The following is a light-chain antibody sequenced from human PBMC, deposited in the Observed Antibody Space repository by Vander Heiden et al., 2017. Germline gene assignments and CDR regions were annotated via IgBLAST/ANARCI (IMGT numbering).Light chain of an antibody. V-gene: IGKV1-33*01. Sequence: SPSSLSASVGDRVTITCQASQDISKYLNWYQQKPGKAPKLLIYDASNLETGVPSRFSGSGSGTDFTFTISSLRPEDIATYYCQQYDNFPGYTFGQGTKLEIK. CDR3: QQYDNFPGYT. CDR1: QDISKY. CDR2: DAS. J-gene: IGKJ2*01.